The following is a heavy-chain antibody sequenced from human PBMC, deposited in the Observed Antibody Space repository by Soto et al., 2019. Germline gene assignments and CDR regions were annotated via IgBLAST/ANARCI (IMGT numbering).Heavy chain of an antibody. CDR1: GGSISSSSYY. Sequence: SETLSLTCTVSGGSISSSSYYWGWIRQPPGKGLEWIGYIYYSGSTYYNPSLKSRVTISVDTSKNQFSLKLSSVTAADTAVYYCARVAIFGVSRGNWFDPWGQGTLVTVSS. D-gene: IGHD3-3*01. V-gene: IGHV4-39*07. CDR3: ARVAIFGVSRGNWFDP. CDR2: IYYSGST. J-gene: IGHJ5*02.